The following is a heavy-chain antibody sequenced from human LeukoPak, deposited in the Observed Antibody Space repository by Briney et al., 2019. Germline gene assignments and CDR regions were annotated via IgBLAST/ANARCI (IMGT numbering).Heavy chain of an antibody. D-gene: IGHD3-10*01. J-gene: IGHJ6*02. CDR3: AKDRPPMLPYGSGSYGGNYGMDV. V-gene: IGHV3-30*02. CDR1: GFTFSSYG. CDR2: IWYDGSNK. Sequence: GGSLRLSCAASGFTFSSYGMHWVRQAPGKGLEWVAVIWYDGSNKYYADSVKGRFTISRDNSKNTLYLQMNSLRAEDTAVYYCAKDRPPMLPYGSGSYGGNYGMDVWGQGTTVTVSS.